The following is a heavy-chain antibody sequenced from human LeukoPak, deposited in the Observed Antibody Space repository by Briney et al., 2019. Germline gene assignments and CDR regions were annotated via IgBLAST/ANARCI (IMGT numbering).Heavy chain of an antibody. Sequence: GASVKFSCKASGYTFTSYGISWVRQAPGQGLEWMGWISAYKGNTNYAQRLQGRVTMTTDTSTSTAYMELRSLRSDDTAVYYCARGRSSANLGGGPYAFDIWGQGTMVTVSS. V-gene: IGHV1-18*01. CDR1: GYTFTSYG. CDR3: ARGRSSANLGGGPYAFDI. CDR2: ISAYKGNT. J-gene: IGHJ3*02. D-gene: IGHD2-2*01.